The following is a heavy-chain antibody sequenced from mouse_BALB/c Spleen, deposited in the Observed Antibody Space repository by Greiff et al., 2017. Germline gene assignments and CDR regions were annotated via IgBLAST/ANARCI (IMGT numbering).Heavy chain of an antibody. J-gene: IGHJ2*01. CDR2: ISSGSSTI. CDR1: GFTFSSFG. Sequence: EVQGVESGGGLVQPGGSRKLSCAASGFTFSSFGMHWVRQAPEKGLEWVAYISSGSSTIYYADTVKGRFTISRDNPKNTLFLQMTSLRSEDTAMYYCARPSTGTGYFDYWGQGTTLTVSS. V-gene: IGHV5-17*02. D-gene: IGHD4-1*02. CDR3: ARPSTGTGYFDY.